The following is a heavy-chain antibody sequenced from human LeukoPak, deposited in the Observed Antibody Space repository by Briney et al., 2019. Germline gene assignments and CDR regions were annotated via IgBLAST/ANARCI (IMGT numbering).Heavy chain of an antibody. V-gene: IGHV1-2*02. Sequence: ASVKVSCKASGYTFTGYYMHWVRQAPGQGLEWMGWIDPNSGGTNYAQKFQGRVTMTRDTSISTAYMELSRLSSDDTAVYYCARAVGYSGYDRVDPWGQGTLVTVSS. CDR3: ARAVGYSGYDRVDP. D-gene: IGHD5-12*01. CDR1: GYTFTGYY. J-gene: IGHJ5*02. CDR2: IDPNSGGT.